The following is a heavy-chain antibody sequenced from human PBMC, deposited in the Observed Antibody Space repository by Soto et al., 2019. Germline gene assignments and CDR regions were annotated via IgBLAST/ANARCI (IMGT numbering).Heavy chain of an antibody. D-gene: IGHD2-15*01. CDR2: IYYSGST. Sequence: QVQLQESGPGLVKPSQTLSLTCTVSGGSISSGGYYWSWIRQHPGKGLEWIGYIYYSGSTYYNPSLKSRVTISVVTSKNQVSLKLSSVTAADTAVYYCARGSVVAATLFDCWGQGTLVTVSS. V-gene: IGHV4-31*03. CDR3: ARGSVVAATLFDC. J-gene: IGHJ4*02. CDR1: GGSISSGGYY.